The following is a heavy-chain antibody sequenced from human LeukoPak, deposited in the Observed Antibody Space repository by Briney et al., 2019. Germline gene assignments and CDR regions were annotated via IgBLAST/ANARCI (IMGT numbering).Heavy chain of an antibody. D-gene: IGHD3-22*01. V-gene: IGHV3-11*04. Sequence: PGGSLRLSCAASGFTFSDYYVGWIRQAPGKGLEWVSYITANGSPIYYADSMKGRFTISRDNAKNSLYLQMNSLRAEDTAVYYCARDHSYYDSSGYRSTGAFDIWGQGTMVTVSS. CDR1: GFTFSDYY. CDR2: ITANGSPI. J-gene: IGHJ3*02. CDR3: ARDHSYYDSSGYRSTGAFDI.